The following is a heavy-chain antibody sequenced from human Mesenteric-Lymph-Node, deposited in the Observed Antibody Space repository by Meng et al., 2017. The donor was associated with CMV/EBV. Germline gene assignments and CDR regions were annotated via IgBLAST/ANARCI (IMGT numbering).Heavy chain of an antibody. D-gene: IGHD2-2*01. Sequence: YTLTSHDINWVRQATGQGLEWMGWMNPNSGNAGYAQKFQGRVTMTRNTSISTAYMELSSLESEDTAVYYCAREGCTSASCYGFWLDPWGQGTLVTVSS. V-gene: IGHV1-8*01. J-gene: IGHJ5*02. CDR1: YTLTSHD. CDR3: AREGCTSASCYGFWLDP. CDR2: MNPNSGNA.